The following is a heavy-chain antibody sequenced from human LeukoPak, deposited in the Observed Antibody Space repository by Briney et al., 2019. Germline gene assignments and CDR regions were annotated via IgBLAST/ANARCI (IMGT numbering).Heavy chain of an antibody. D-gene: IGHD6-6*01. J-gene: IGHJ6*02. CDR2: IIPIFGTA. CDR3: ARGGSSSEGMDV. V-gene: IGHV1-69*13. Sequence: GASVKVSCKASGGTFSSYAISWVRQAPGQGLEWMGGIIPIFGTANYAQKFQGRVTITADESTSTAYMELSSLRSEDTAVYYCARGGSSSEGMDVWGQGATVTVSS. CDR1: GGTFSSYA.